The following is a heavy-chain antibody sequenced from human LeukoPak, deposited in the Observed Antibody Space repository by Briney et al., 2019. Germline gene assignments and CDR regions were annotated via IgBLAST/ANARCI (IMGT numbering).Heavy chain of an antibody. CDR3: ARARFVAATRGGDWFDS. D-gene: IGHD2-15*01. CDR1: GYTFTSYD. CDR2: MNPKSGKT. V-gene: IGHV1-8*01. Sequence: ASVKVSCKASGYTFTSYDINWVRQATGQGLEWMGRMNPKSGKTGYAQKLQGRVTMTRTTSISKAYMELRSLRSEDTAVYYCARARFVAATRGGDWFDSWGQGTLVTVSS. J-gene: IGHJ5*01.